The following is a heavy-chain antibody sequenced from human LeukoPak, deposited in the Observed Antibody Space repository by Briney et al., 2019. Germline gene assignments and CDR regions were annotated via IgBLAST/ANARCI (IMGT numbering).Heavy chain of an antibody. V-gene: IGHV3-7*01. CDR3: ARWLELMRNFDW. CDR2: IKQDGSEK. CDR1: GFTFSDYW. J-gene: IGHJ4*02. D-gene: IGHD5-24*01. Sequence: GGSLRLSCVGSGFTFSDYWMSWVRQAPGKGLEWVANIKQDGSEKDYVDALKGRFTISRDDAKNSLYLQMNSLRAEDTAVYYCARWLELMRNFDWWGQGTLVTVSS.